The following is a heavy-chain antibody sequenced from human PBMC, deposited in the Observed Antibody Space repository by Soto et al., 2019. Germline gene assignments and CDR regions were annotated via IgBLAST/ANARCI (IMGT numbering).Heavy chain of an antibody. CDR1: GFTFSSYG. V-gene: IGHV3-30*18. J-gene: IGHJ4*02. CDR3: AKDLRAGEGDY. D-gene: IGHD3-16*01. Sequence: QVQLVESGGGVVQPGRSLRLSCAASGFTFSSYGMHWVRQAPGKGLEWVAVISYDGSNKYYADSVKGRFTISRDNSKNTRYLQMNSLRAEDTAVYYCAKDLRAGEGDYWGQGTLVTVSS. CDR2: ISYDGSNK.